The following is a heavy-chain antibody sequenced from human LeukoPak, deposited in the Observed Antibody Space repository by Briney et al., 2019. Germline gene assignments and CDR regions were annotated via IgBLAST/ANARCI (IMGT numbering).Heavy chain of an antibody. CDR3: ASDGGYCSSTSCYALY. D-gene: IGHD2-2*01. V-gene: IGHV1-46*01. Sequence: ASVTVSCKASGYTFTSYYMHWVRQAPGQGLEWMGIINPSGGSTNYAQKFQGRVTMTRDTSTTTVYMELSSLRSEDPAVYYCASDGGYCSSTSCYALYWGQGTPVTVSS. CDR1: GYTFTSYY. CDR2: INPSGGST. J-gene: IGHJ4*02.